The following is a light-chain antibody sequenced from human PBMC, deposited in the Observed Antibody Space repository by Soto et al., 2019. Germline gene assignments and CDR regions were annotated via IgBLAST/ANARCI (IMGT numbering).Light chain of an antibody. J-gene: IGKJ1*01. CDR1: RYIRSD. CDR2: GAS. CDR3: LQDYNYPWT. Sequence: AIQMTQSPSSLSASEGDRVNITCRASRYIRSDLSWYQQRPGQAPKVLIYGASSSQSGVPSRFSGSGYGTDFTLSISSLQPEDFETYFCLQDYNYPWTFGQGTKVDIK. V-gene: IGKV1-6*01.